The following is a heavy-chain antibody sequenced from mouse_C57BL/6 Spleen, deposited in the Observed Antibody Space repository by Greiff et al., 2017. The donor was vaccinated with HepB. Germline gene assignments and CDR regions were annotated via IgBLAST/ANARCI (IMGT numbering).Heavy chain of an antibody. V-gene: IGHV1-52*01. CDR2: IDPSDSET. Sequence: VQLQQPGAELVRPGSSVKLSCKASGYTFTSYWMHWVKQRPIQGLEWIGNIDPSDSETHYNQKFKDKATLTVDKSSSTAYMQLSSLTSEDSAVYYCARRYSLYYYAMDYWGQGTSVTVSS. D-gene: IGHD6-5*01. CDR3: ARRYSLYYYAMDY. J-gene: IGHJ4*01. CDR1: GYTFTSYW.